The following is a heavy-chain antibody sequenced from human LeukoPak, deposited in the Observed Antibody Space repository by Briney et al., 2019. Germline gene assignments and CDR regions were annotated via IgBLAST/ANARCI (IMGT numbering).Heavy chain of an antibody. CDR3: ARIHMVRVIDY. J-gene: IGHJ4*02. CDR2: ISSSGSTI. V-gene: IGHV3-48*03. Sequence: AGGSLRLSCAASGFTFSSYEMNWVRQAPGKWLEWVSYISSSGSTIYYADSVKGRFTISRDNAKNSLYLQMNSLRAEDTAVYYCARIHMVRVIDYWGQGTLVTVSS. CDR1: GFTFSSYE. D-gene: IGHD3-10*01.